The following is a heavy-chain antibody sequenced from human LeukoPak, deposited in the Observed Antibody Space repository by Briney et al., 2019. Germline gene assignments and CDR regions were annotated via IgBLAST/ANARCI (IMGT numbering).Heavy chain of an antibody. D-gene: IGHD5-12*01. CDR2: IRSSSET. CDR3: ARDAGNSGYGCDL. V-gene: IGHV3-48*01. CDR1: GFIFSQYS. Sequence: GGSLRLSCEASGFIFSQYSMNWVRQAPGKGLEWVSHIRSSSETFYADSVKGRFTISRDNARNSLYLQMNNLRGGDTAIYYCARDAGNSGYGCDLWGQGTLVTVSS. J-gene: IGHJ5*02.